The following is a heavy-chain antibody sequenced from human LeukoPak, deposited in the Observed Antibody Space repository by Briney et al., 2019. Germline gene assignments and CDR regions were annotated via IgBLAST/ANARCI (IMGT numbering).Heavy chain of an antibody. Sequence: GGSLRLSCAASGFSFSGYWMNWVRQAPGKGLEWVANIKRDGSEKYYVDSVKGRFTISRDNAKNSLDLQMNSLRVEDTAVYYCARLGPASSGWPESFDYWGQGTLVTVSS. D-gene: IGHD6-19*01. J-gene: IGHJ4*02. CDR3: ARLGPASSGWPESFDY. V-gene: IGHV3-7*03. CDR2: IKRDGSEK. CDR1: GFSFSGYW.